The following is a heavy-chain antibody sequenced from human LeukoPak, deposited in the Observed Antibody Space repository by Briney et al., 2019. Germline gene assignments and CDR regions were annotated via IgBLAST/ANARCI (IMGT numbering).Heavy chain of an antibody. V-gene: IGHV3-30*04. Sequence: PGGSLRLSCAASGFTFGSYAIHWVRQAPGKGLEWLAGITYDGSNTYYGDSVKGRFTISRDNAKNSLYLQMNSLRAEDTALYYCARHVVAVGFDYWGQGTLVTVSS. J-gene: IGHJ4*02. CDR2: ITYDGSNT. CDR3: ARHVVAVGFDY. D-gene: IGHD3-22*01. CDR1: GFTFGSYA.